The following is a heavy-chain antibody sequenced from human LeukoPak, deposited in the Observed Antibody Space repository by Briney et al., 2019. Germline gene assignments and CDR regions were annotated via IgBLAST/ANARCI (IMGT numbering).Heavy chain of an antibody. CDR2: IYYSGST. CDR3: ARVSIVVVPAAWGWFDP. V-gene: IGHV4-59*01. D-gene: IGHD2-2*01. Sequence: SETLSLTCTVSGGSISSYYWSWIRQPPGKGLEWIGYIYYSGSTNYNPSLKSLVTISVDTSKNQFSLKLSSVTAADTAVYYCARVSIVVVPAAWGWFDPWGQGTLVTVSS. CDR1: GGSISSYY. J-gene: IGHJ5*02.